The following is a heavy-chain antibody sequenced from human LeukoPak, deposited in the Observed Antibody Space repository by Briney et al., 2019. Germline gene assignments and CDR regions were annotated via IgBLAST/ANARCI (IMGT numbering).Heavy chain of an antibody. D-gene: IGHD3-10*01. CDR3: ARPGSGRRNDAFDI. Sequence: GESLKISCRGSGYSFTKYWIGWVRQMPSKGLEWMGIVSPGDSETRYSPSFQGQVTISADKSINTAYLQWISLKASDTAMYYCARPGSGRRNDAFDIWGQGTMVTVSS. V-gene: IGHV5-51*01. CDR1: GYSFTKYW. CDR2: VSPGDSET. J-gene: IGHJ3*02.